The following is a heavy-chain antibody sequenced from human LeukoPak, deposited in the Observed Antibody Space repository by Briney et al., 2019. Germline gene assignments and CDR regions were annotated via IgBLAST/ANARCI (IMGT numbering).Heavy chain of an antibody. CDR1: GHTFTSYY. J-gene: IGHJ4*02. V-gene: IGHV1-46*01. Sequence: ASVKVSCKASGHTFTSYYIHGVRQAPGQGLEWMGMINPSGGSTTYAQKFQGRVTMTRDMSTSTVYMELSSLRSEDTAVYYCARSRTKAGTWGGYFDYWGQGTLVTVSS. D-gene: IGHD3-10*01. CDR2: INPSGGST. CDR3: ARSRTKAGTWGGYFDY.